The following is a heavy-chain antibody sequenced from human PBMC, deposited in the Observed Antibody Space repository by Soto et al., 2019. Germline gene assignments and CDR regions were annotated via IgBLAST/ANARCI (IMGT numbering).Heavy chain of an antibody. J-gene: IGHJ5*02. CDR1: GGSFSGYY. D-gene: IGHD6-13*01. CDR2: INHSGST. Sequence: QVQLQQWGAGLLKPSETLSLTCAVYGGSFSGYYWSWIRQPPGKGLEWIGEINHSGSTNYNPSLKSRVTISVDTSKNQFSLKLSSVTAADTAVFYCAVKIAAAGTGWFDPWGQGTLVTVSS. CDR3: AVKIAAAGTGWFDP. V-gene: IGHV4-34*01.